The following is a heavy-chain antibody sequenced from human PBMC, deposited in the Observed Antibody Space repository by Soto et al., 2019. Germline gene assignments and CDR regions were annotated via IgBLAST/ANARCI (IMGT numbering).Heavy chain of an antibody. CDR1: GYTSSNYF. J-gene: IGHJ3*01. Sequence: ASVKVSCKASGYTSSNYFIHWVRQAPGQGFEWMGSIHAGNGNTKYSQNFQGRVTITRDTSATTSYMELSSLGSEDAALYYCARGIMVVDRRDARSNLPDGLDVWGKGIVVTVAS. V-gene: IGHV1-3*01. CDR2: IHAGNGNT. D-gene: IGHD2-15*01. CDR3: ARGIMVVDRRDARSNLPDGLDV.